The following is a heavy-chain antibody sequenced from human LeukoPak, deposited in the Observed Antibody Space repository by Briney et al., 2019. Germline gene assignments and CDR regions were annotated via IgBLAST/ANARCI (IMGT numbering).Heavy chain of an antibody. V-gene: IGHV1-58*02. D-gene: IGHD3-10*01. CDR3: TAGSYYYGSGSYFHPFDY. Sequence: SVKVSCKASGFTFTSSAMQWVRQARGQRLEWIGWIVVGSGNTNYAQKFQERVTITRDMSTSTAYMELSSLRSEDMAVYYCTAGSYYYGSGSYFHPFDYWGQGTLVTVSS. CDR1: GFTFTSSA. J-gene: IGHJ4*02. CDR2: IVVGSGNT.